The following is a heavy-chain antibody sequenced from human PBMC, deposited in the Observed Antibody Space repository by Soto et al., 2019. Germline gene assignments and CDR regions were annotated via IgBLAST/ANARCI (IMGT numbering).Heavy chain of an antibody. D-gene: IGHD4-17*01. J-gene: IGHJ3*02. CDR1: GFSLSTSGVG. CDR3: AHRRGTTVKDAFDI. CDR2: IYWDDDK. Sequence: QITLKESGPTLVKPTQTLTLTCTFSGFSLSTSGVGVGWIRQPPGKALEWLALIYWDDDKRYSPSLKSRLTITKDASKNQVVLTMTNMDPVDTATYYCAHRRGTTVKDAFDIWGQGTMVTVSS. V-gene: IGHV2-5*02.